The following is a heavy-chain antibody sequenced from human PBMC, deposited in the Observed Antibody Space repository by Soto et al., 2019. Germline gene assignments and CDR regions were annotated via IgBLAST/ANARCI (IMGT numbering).Heavy chain of an antibody. D-gene: IGHD3-22*01. Sequence: PGGSLRLSCAGSGFTLSDHYIDWVRQAPGKGLEWVSYISSSSSTIYYADSVKGRFTISRDNAKNSLYLQMNSLRDEDTAVYYCARDKLYYDSYYGMDVWGQGTTVTVSS. CDR1: GFTLSDHY. J-gene: IGHJ6*02. CDR3: ARDKLYYDSYYGMDV. V-gene: IGHV3-48*02. CDR2: ISSSSSTI.